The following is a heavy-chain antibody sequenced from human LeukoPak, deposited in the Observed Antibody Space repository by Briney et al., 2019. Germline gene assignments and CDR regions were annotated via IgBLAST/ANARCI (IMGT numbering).Heavy chain of an antibody. V-gene: IGHV3-73*01. CDR2: VRSKSMNYAT. CDR3: TSFRTGYCDSISCYGY. CDR1: GFPFSGSA. J-gene: IGHJ4*02. Sequence: GGSLKLSCEASGFPFSGSAMHWVRQACGKGLEWVGRVRSKSMNYATAYAASVNGRFTISRDDSKNTVYLQMHSLRPEDTGVYLCTSFRTGYCDSISCYGYCGQRTLDAVPS. D-gene: IGHD2-2*03.